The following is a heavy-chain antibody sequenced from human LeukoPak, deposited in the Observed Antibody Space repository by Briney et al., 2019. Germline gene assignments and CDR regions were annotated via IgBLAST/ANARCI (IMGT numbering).Heavy chain of an antibody. D-gene: IGHD1-26*01. CDR3: AKDLAPQWELPSD. CDR1: GFTFDGYA. CDR2: ISWNSGSI. Sequence: GGSLRLSCAASGFTFDGYAMHWVRQAPGKGLEWVSGISWNSGSIGYADSVKGRFTISRDNAKNSLYLQMNSLRAEDTALYYCAKDLAPQWELPSDWRQGTLVTVSS. V-gene: IGHV3-9*01. J-gene: IGHJ4*02.